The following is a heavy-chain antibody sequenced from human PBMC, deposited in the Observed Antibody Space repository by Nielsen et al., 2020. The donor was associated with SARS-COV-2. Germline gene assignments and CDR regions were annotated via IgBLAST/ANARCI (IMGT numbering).Heavy chain of an antibody. Sequence: SETLSLTCAVYGGSFSGYYWSWIRQPPGKGLEWIGEINHSGSTNYNPSLKSRVTISVDTSKNQFSLKLSSVTAADTAVYYCARAPYYGSGMDVWGQGTTVTVSS. V-gene: IGHV4-34*01. CDR3: ARAPYYGSGMDV. CDR1: GGSFSGYY. D-gene: IGHD3-10*01. J-gene: IGHJ6*02. CDR2: INHSGST.